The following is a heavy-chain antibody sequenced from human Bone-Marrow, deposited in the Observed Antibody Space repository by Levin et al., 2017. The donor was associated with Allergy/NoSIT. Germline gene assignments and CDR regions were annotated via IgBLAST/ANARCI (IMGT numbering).Heavy chain of an antibody. CDR1: KFIFDDYG. CDR2: ISWNSGKT. D-gene: IGHD1/OR15-1a*01. J-gene: IGHJ3*01. CDR3: VKSLNTMTIHDGFDF. Sequence: QLGESLKISCATSKFIFDDYGMYWVRQAPGKGLEWVSGISWNSGKTHYADSVKGRFIISRDNAKNSLYLQMNSLRTEDTALYYCVKSLNTMTIHDGFDFWGQGTMVTVSA. V-gene: IGHV3-9*01.